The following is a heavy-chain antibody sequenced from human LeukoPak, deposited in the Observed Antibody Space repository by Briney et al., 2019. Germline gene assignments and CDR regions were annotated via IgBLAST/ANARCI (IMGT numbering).Heavy chain of an antibody. J-gene: IGHJ6*03. Sequence: PSRTLSLTCTVSGGSISSGSYYWSWIRQPAGKGLEWIGRIYTSGSTNYNPSLKSRVTISVDTSKNQFSLKLSSVTAADTAVYYCARTQYYYYYYMDVWGKGTTVTVSS. CDR2: IYTSGST. CDR3: ARTQYYYYYYMDV. CDR1: GGSISSGSYY. V-gene: IGHV4-61*02.